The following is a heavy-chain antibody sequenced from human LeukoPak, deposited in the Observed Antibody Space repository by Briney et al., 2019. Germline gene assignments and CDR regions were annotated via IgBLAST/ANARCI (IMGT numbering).Heavy chain of an antibody. CDR3: ARERSSGWYRF. CDR1: GGSIGNGGYF. J-gene: IGHJ4*02. Sequence: PSETLSLTCTVSGGSIGNGGYFWTWLRQYPGKGLEWIGYIYDSVTTYYNPSLKSRVAMSLDRSKNQFSLNLTSVTAADRAVYYCARERSSGWYRFWGQGILVAVSS. V-gene: IGHV4-31*03. D-gene: IGHD6-19*01. CDR2: IYDSVTT.